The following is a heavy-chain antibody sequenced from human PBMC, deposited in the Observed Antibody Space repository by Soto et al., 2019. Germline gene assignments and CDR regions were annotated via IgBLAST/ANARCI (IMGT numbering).Heavy chain of an antibody. CDR2: IIPIYGTA. V-gene: IGHV1-69*13. CDR3: AKARIDRVAFDL. Sequence: ASVKVSCKPSGGTLSSYVISWVRQAPGQGLEWMGGIIPIYGTANYAQKFQGRVTITADESTGTAYMELSSDDAAVFYCAKARIDRVAFDLWGQGTVVTVSS. D-gene: IGHD3-10*01. CDR1: GGTLSSYV. J-gene: IGHJ3*01.